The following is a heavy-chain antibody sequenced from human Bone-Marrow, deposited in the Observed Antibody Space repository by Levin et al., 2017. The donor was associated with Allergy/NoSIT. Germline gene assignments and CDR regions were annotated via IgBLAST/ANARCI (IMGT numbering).Heavy chain of an antibody. V-gene: IGHV1-18*01. Sequence: ASVKVSCKASGYTFTDYGISWVRQAPGQGLEWMGWINNNNGKTHYAQKFQGRVTMTTDTSTNTAYMELRSLRSDDTAVYYCARGFDCWGQGARSPSPQ. CDR3: ARGFDC. J-gene: IGHJ4*02. CDR1: GYTFTDYG. CDR2: INNNNGKT.